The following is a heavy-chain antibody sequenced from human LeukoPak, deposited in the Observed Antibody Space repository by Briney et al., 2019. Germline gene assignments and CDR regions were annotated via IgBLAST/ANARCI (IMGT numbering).Heavy chain of an antibody. CDR2: ISGGGDAT. D-gene: IGHD3-9*01. V-gene: IGHV3-23*01. CDR3: AKDVENYDILTGQDY. J-gene: IGHJ4*02. Sequence: GGSLRLSCAASDFSFSTYAMSWVRQAPGKGLEWVSTISGGGDATYYADSVKGRFTISRDNSKNTLYLQMNSLRAEDTAVYYCAKDVENYDILTGQDYWGQGTLVTVSS. CDR1: DFSFSTYA.